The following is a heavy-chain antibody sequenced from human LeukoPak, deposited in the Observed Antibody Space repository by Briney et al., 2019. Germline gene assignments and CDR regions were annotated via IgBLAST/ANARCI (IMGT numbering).Heavy chain of an antibody. J-gene: IGHJ3*02. Sequence: PGGSLRLSCAASGFTFSSYSMNWVRQAPGKGLEWVSAVSSSSGYLYNADSVKGRFTISRDSAENSLYLQMNSLRAEDTAVYYCARRNPSDRYDAFDIWGQGTVVTVSS. CDR1: GFTFSSYS. D-gene: IGHD1-14*01. CDR3: ARRNPSDRYDAFDI. V-gene: IGHV3-21*01. CDR2: VSSSSGYL.